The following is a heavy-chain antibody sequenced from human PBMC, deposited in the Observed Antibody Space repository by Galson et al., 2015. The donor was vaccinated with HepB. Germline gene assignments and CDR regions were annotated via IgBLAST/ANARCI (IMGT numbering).Heavy chain of an antibody. D-gene: IGHD2-15*01. CDR3: ARVGCSGGSCYFDY. V-gene: IGHV3-53*01. J-gene: IGHJ4*02. Sequence: SLRLSCAASGFTVSSNYMSWVRQAPGKGLEWVSVIYSGGSTYYADSAKGRFTISRDNSKNTLYLQMNSLRAEDTAVYYCARVGCSGGSCYFDYWGQGTLVTVSS. CDR2: IYSGGST. CDR1: GFTVSSNY.